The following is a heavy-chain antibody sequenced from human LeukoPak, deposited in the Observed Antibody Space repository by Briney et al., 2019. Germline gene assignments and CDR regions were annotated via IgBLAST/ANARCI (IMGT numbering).Heavy chain of an antibody. CDR3: ARATAARRWVQPDY. Sequence: SETLSLTCTVSGGSISSYYWSWIRQPPGKGLEWIGYIYYSGSTNYNPSLKSRVTISVDASKNQFSLKLSSVTAADTAVYYCARATAARRWVQPDYWGQGTLVTVSS. D-gene: IGHD6-6*01. CDR1: GGSISSYY. V-gene: IGHV4-59*01. J-gene: IGHJ4*02. CDR2: IYYSGST.